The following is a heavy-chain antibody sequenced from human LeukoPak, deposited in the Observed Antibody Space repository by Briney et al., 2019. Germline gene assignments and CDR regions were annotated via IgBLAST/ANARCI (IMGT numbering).Heavy chain of an antibody. D-gene: IGHD3-10*01. CDR2: ISGSGGST. J-gene: IGHJ4*02. V-gene: IGHV3-23*01. CDR1: GFTFSSYA. Sequence: GGSLRLSCAASGFTFSSYAMSWVRQAPGKGLEWVSAISGSGGSTYYADSVKGRFTISRDNSKNTLYLQMNSLRAEDTAVYYCARDRGSIPYYYGSGSYLSPSCCDYWGQGTLVTVSS. CDR3: ARDRGSIPYYYGSGSYLSPSCCDY.